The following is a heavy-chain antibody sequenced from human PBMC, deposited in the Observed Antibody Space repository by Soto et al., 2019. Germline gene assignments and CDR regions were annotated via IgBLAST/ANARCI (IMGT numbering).Heavy chain of an antibody. V-gene: IGHV4-31*03. Sequence: VQLQEPGPGRVKPSQTLSLTCTVSGGSISRGGYYWSWIRQHPGKGLEWIGYIYYSGSTYYNPSLKSRVTISVDTSKNQFSLKLSSVTAADTAVYYCARGGSSSPYFDSWGQGTLVTVSS. CDR3: ARGGSSSPYFDS. D-gene: IGHD6-13*01. J-gene: IGHJ4*02. CDR1: GGSISRGGYY. CDR2: IYYSGST.